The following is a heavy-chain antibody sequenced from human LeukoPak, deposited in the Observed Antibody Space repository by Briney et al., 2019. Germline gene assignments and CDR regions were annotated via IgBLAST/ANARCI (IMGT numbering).Heavy chain of an antibody. CDR1: GITFTNYW. CDR3: ASSSYSSSSD. CDR2: INEDGSQK. V-gene: IGHV3-7*01. Sequence: GGSLRLSCAASGITFTNYWMIWVRQAPGKGLEWVANINEDGSQKYYVGSVEGRFTISRDNAKNSVFLQMNSLRAEDTAVYYCASSSYSSSSDWGQGTLVTVSS. J-gene: IGHJ4*02. D-gene: IGHD6-6*01.